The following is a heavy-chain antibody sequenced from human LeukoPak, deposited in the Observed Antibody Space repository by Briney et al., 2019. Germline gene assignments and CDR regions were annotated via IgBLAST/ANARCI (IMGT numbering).Heavy chain of an antibody. CDR2: VNTGGGT. V-gene: IGHV3-66*01. Sequence: GGSLRLSCAASGFTVSSNYMSSVRQAPGRGLEWVSIVNTGGGTYYADSVKGRFPLTRDYSKNTLYLQKNSLRAEYTAVYFCARGPDIIPDFWGQGTLVTVSS. J-gene: IGHJ4*02. CDR3: ARGPDIIPDF. CDR1: GFTVSSNY. D-gene: IGHD3-3*01.